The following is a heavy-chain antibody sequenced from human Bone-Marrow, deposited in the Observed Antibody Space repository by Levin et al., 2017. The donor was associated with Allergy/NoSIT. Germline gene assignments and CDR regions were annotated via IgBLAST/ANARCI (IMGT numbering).Heavy chain of an antibody. CDR2: ISTSGSTI. J-gene: IGHJ4*02. CDR3: TRDSGYHYDRFDY. CDR1: GFTFSSSS. V-gene: IGHV3-48*02. D-gene: IGHD3-22*01. Sequence: LSLTCAASGFTFSSSSMNWVRQAPGKGLEWVSYISTSGSTIYYADSVQGRFTISRDNTRHLLYLQMNSLRDEDTAVYYCTRDSGYHYDRFDYWGQGTLVTVSS.